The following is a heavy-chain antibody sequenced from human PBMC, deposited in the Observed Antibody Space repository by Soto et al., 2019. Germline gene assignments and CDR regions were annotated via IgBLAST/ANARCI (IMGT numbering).Heavy chain of an antibody. CDR2: ISYDGSNK. V-gene: IGHV3-30*18. CDR3: AKVGVLFGVPAATYVSYFDY. J-gene: IGHJ4*02. CDR1: GFTFSSYG. Sequence: PGGSLRLSCAASGFTFSSYGMHWVRQAPGKGLEWVAVISYDGSNKYYADSVKGRFTISRDNSKNTLYLQMNSLRAEDTAVYYCAKVGVLFGVPAATYVSYFDYWGQGTLVTVSS. D-gene: IGHD2-2*01.